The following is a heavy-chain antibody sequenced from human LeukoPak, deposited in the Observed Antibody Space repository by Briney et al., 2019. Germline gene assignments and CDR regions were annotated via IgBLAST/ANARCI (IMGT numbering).Heavy chain of an antibody. CDR3: AKDEGYCSSTSCLDFDY. V-gene: IGHV3-23*01. Sequence: PWGSLRLSWAASGFTFSSDAMSWVRQAPGNGLEWVSAISGSGGSTYYADSVKGRFTISRDNSKNTLYLQMNSLRAEDTAVYYCAKDEGYCSSTSCLDFDYWGQGTLVTVSS. CDR2: ISGSGGST. D-gene: IGHD2-2*01. J-gene: IGHJ4*02. CDR1: GFTFSSDA.